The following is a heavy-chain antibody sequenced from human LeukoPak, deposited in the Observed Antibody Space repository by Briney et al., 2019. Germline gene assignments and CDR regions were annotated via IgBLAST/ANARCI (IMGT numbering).Heavy chain of an antibody. J-gene: IGHJ3*02. V-gene: IGHV1-3*01. CDR3: ATTTMVQAFDI. CDR1: GYTFPSYA. Sequence: GASGKVSFKASGYTFPSYAMHWVRPAPGQRLAWMGWINAGNGKPKYSQKCQGRVTITRDTSASTAYMELSSLRSEDTAVYYCATTTMVQAFDIWGQGTMVTVS. CDR2: INAGNGKP. D-gene: IGHD3-10*01.